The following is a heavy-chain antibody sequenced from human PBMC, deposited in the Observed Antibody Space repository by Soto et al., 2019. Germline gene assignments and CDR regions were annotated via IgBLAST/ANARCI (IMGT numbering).Heavy chain of an antibody. CDR2: ISGSGGST. CDR3: AKDRGPYCSGGSCYGHH. D-gene: IGHD2-15*01. CDR1: GFTFSSYA. J-gene: IGHJ5*02. Sequence: GGSLRLSCAASGFTFSSYAMSWVRQAPGKGLEWVSAISGSGGSTYYADSVKGRFTISRDNSKNTLYLQMNSLRAEDTAVYYCAKDRGPYCSGGSCYGHHWGQGTLVTVSS. V-gene: IGHV3-23*01.